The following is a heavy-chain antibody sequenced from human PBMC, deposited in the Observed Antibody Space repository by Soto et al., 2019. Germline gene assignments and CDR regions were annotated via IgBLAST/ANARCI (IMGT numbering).Heavy chain of an antibody. Sequence: GVSLRLSCAASGLTFSSYGMNWVRPAPGKWLEWVSSISSSSSYIYYADSVKGRFTISRDNAKNSLYLQMNSLRAEDTAVYYCARDLSPNYYDSSGYFPHAFDIWGQGTMVTVSS. V-gene: IGHV3-21*01. J-gene: IGHJ3*02. D-gene: IGHD3-22*01. CDR2: ISSSSSYI. CDR1: GLTFSSYG. CDR3: ARDLSPNYYDSSGYFPHAFDI.